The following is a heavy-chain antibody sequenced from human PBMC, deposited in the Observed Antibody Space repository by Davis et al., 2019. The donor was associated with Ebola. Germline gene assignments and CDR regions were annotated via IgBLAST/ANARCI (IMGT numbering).Heavy chain of an antibody. CDR1: GFTFSSYW. CDR3: ARDPPPDCSSTSCFYYYYYYGMDV. Sequence: GESLKISCAASGFTFSSYWMSWVRQAPGKGLEWVANIKQDGSEKYYVDSVKGRFTISRDNAKNSLYLQMNSLGAEDTAVYYCARDPPPDCSSTSCFYYYYYYGMDVWGQGTTVTVSS. V-gene: IGHV3-7*01. D-gene: IGHD2-2*01. J-gene: IGHJ6*02. CDR2: IKQDGSEK.